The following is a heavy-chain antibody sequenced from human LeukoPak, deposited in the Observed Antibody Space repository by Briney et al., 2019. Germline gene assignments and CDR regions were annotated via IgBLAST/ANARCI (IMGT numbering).Heavy chain of an antibody. CDR2: IHPNDGGT. CDR3: ARGDIDH. V-gene: IGHV1-46*02. Sequence: GASVKVSCKTSGYTFNIYYVQWVRQAPGQGLEWMGVIHPNDGGTTYAQKFQGRIIMTSDTSTGTIYMELSSLKSDDTAVYYCARGDIDHWGQGTLVTVSS. CDR1: GYTFNIYY. J-gene: IGHJ5*02. D-gene: IGHD2-15*01.